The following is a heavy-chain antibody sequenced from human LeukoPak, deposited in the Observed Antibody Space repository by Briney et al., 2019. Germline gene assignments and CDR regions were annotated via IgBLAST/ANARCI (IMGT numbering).Heavy chain of an antibody. CDR3: ARVWQDYSNADY. V-gene: IGHV3-21*05. D-gene: IGHD4-11*01. CDR1: GFTFSSFN. J-gene: IGHJ4*02. CDR2: ISRSSAYI. Sequence: PGGSLRLSCAASGFTFSSFNMNWVRQAPGKGPEWVSYISRSSAYIHYADSVRGRFAISRDNAKNSLYLQMNSLRAEDTAIYYCARVWQDYSNADYWGQGTLVTVSS.